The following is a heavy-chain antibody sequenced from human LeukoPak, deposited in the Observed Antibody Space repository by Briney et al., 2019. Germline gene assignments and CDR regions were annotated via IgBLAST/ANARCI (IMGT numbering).Heavy chain of an antibody. Sequence: SETLSLTCTVSGGSISSYYWSWIRQPPGKGLEWIGDIYTSGSTDYNPSLKSRVTISVDTCKNQFSLKLSSVTAAATAVYYCARRFLEWPKGVYYMDVWGKGTTVTVSS. D-gene: IGHD3-3*01. V-gene: IGHV4-4*09. CDR2: IYTSGST. CDR1: GGSISSYY. CDR3: ARRFLEWPKGVYYMDV. J-gene: IGHJ6*03.